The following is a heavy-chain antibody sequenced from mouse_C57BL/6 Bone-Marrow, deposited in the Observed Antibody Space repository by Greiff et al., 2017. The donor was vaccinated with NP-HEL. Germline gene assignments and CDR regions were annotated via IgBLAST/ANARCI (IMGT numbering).Heavy chain of an antibody. CDR2: IDPEDGET. J-gene: IGHJ4*01. D-gene: IGHD1-1*01. V-gene: IGHV14-2*01. Sequence: VQLQQSGAELVKPGASVKLSCTASGFNIKDYYMHWVKQRTEQGLEWIGRIDPEDGETKYAQKFQGKATITADTSSNTAYMRLGSLTSEDTAVYYCARDYGSFYYYAVDYWGQGTSVTVSS. CDR1: GFNIKDYY. CDR3: ARDYGSFYYYAVDY.